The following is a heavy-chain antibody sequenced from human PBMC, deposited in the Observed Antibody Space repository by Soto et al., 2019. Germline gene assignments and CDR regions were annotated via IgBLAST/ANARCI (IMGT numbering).Heavy chain of an antibody. CDR1: GFAFSTYT. J-gene: IGHJ4*02. CDR3: ARVSGGVVVAMTHFLY. Sequence: EVHLVESGGGLVQPGGSLRPSCAASGFAFSTYTMTWVRQAPGKGLEWVSYISSSSATMHYADSVKGRFTISRDNAENSLYLQMSGLRDEDTAVYYCARVSGGVVVAMTHFLYWGLGTLVTVSS. D-gene: IGHD3-16*01. V-gene: IGHV3-48*02. CDR2: ISSSSATM.